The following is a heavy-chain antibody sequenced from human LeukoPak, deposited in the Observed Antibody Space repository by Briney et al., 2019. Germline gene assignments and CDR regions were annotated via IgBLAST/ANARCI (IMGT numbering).Heavy chain of an antibody. CDR2: ISDSGDKT. CDR3: AKDGGGYCNNSSC. D-gene: IGHD2-2*01. V-gene: IGHV3-23*01. Sequence: GGSLRLSWAASGFTFSNYAMSWVRQAPGKGLECVSAISDSGDKTDYADSVRGRFTIYRDNSKDTLYLQMNSLGAADTAVYYCAKDGGGYCNNSSCWGQGTLVTVSS. J-gene: IGHJ4*02. CDR1: GFTFSNYA.